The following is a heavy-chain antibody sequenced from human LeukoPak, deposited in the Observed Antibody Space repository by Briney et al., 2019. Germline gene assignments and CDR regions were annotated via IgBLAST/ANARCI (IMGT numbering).Heavy chain of an antibody. Sequence: PSETLSLTCTVSGGSISSYYWSWIRQPAGKGLEWIGRIYTSGSTNYNPSLKSRVTMSVDTSKNQFSLKLSSVTAADTAVYYCARDYYDSSGYYFRYFDYWGQGTLVTVSS. V-gene: IGHV4-4*07. CDR3: ARDYYDSSGYYFRYFDY. J-gene: IGHJ4*02. CDR2: IYTSGST. CDR1: GGSISSYY. D-gene: IGHD3-22*01.